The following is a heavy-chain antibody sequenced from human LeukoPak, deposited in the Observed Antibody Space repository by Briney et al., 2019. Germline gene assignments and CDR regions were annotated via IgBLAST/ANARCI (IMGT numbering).Heavy chain of an antibody. V-gene: IGHV3-48*04. D-gene: IGHD2-15*01. Sequence: AGGSLRLSCAASGFTFSSYAMSWVRQAPGKGLEWVSYISSSGSTIYYADSVKGRFTISRDNAKNSLYLQMNSLRAEDTAVYYCARDACSGCSCRHFDYWGQGTLVTVSS. CDR3: ARDACSGCSCRHFDY. CDR1: GFTFSSYA. J-gene: IGHJ4*02. CDR2: ISSSGSTI.